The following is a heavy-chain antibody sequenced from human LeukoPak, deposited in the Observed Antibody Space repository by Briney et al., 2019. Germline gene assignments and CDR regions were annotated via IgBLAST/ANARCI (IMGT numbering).Heavy chain of an antibody. V-gene: IGHV5-51*01. CDR2: IYPGDSDT. Sequence: GESLKISCKSSGYSFTNYWIAWVRKMPGKGLERMGIIYPGDSDTRYSPSFQGQVTISADKSISTAYLQWSSLKASDTAMYYCARLVGATGYFDYWGQGTLVTVSS. CDR3: ARLVGATGYFDY. J-gene: IGHJ4*02. D-gene: IGHD1-26*01. CDR1: GYSFTNYW.